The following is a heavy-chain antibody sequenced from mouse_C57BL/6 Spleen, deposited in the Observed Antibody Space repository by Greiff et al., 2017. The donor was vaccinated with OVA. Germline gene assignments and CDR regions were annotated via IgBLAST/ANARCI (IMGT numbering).Heavy chain of an antibody. CDR2: IYPGDGDT. D-gene: IGHD1-1*02. Sequence: QVQLQQSGAELVKPGASVKISCKASGYAFSSYWMNWVKQRPGKGLEWIGQIYPGDGDTNYNGKFKGKATLTADKSSSTAYMQLSSLTSEDSAVYFCASPLWERGYFDVWGTGTTVTVSS. J-gene: IGHJ1*03. CDR1: GYAFSSYW. V-gene: IGHV1-80*01. CDR3: ASPLWERGYFDV.